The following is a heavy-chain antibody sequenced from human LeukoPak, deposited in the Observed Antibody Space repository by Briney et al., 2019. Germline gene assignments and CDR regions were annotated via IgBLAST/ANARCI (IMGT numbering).Heavy chain of an antibody. J-gene: IGHJ4*02. CDR2: IYYSGST. Sequence: SETLSLSCTVSGYSISSGYYWGWFRQPPGKGLQWIGYIYYSGSTNYNPSLNSRVTISVDTSKNQFSLKLSSVTAADTAVYYCAIEEWVTHCFDYWGQGTLVTVSS. V-gene: IGHV4-61*01. D-gene: IGHD3-3*01. CDR1: GYSISSGYY. CDR3: AIEEWVTHCFDY.